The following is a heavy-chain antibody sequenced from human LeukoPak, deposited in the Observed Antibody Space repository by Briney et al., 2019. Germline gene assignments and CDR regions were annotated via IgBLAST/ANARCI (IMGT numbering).Heavy chain of an antibody. CDR2: TNPNSGGT. D-gene: IGHD3-10*01. CDR1: GYTFTDYY. CDR3: ARDPYGSRNYADYYYYMDV. V-gene: IGHV1-2*02. J-gene: IGHJ6*03. Sequence: ASVKVSCKASGYTFTDYYMHWVRQAPGQGLEWMGWTNPNSGGTNYAQKFQGRVTMTRDTSIRTAYMELSRLTSDDTAVYYCARDPYGSRNYADYYYYMDVWGKGATVTVSS.